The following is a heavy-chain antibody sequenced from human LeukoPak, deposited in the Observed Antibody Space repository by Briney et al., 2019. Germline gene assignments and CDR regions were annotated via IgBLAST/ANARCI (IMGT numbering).Heavy chain of an antibody. Sequence: GGSLRLSCAASGFSFNNYAMSWVRQAPGKGLEWVSLIIASSGDTLYADSVKGRFTISRDNSKNTLYLQMNSLRAEDTALYYCAKGAYDYVEMGYFDYWGQGTLVTVSS. CDR3: AKGAYDYVEMGYFDY. CDR1: GFSFNNYA. CDR2: IIASSGDT. D-gene: IGHD5-12*01. J-gene: IGHJ4*02. V-gene: IGHV3-23*01.